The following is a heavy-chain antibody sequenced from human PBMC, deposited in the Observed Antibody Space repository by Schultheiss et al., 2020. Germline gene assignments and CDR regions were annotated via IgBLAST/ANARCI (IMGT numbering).Heavy chain of an antibody. V-gene: IGHV4-59*01. CDR2: IYYSGST. D-gene: IGHD3-22*01. CDR3: ASSYDSSGYWGLTLGY. Sequence: SETLSLTCTVSGGSISSYYWSWIRQPPGKGLEWIGYIYYSGSTNYNPSLKSRVTISVDTSKNQFSLKLSSVTAADTAVYYCASSYDSSGYWGLTLGYWGQGTLVTVSS. J-gene: IGHJ4*02. CDR1: GGSISSYY.